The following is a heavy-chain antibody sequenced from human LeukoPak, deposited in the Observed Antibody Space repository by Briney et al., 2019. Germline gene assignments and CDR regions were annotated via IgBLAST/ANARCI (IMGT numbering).Heavy chain of an antibody. CDR1: RGSINGHY. CDR2: IYYTGNT. V-gene: IGHV4-59*08. J-gene: IGHJ5*02. Sequence: SETLSLTCTVSRGSINGHYWSWIRQSPGKGLEWIGYIYYTGNTNYNPSLKSRITISVDTSKNQFSLNLSSVTAADTAVYYCTGLHFAAAEEFDPWGQGTLVTVSS. D-gene: IGHD6-13*01. CDR3: TGLHFAAAEEFDP.